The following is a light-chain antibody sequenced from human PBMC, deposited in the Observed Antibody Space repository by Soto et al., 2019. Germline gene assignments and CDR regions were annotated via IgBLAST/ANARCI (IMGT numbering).Light chain of an antibody. J-gene: IGKJ2*01. CDR1: HDINRW. V-gene: IGKV1-12*01. CDR3: QQADSFPYT. Sequence: DIQMTQSPSSVSASVGDRVTITCRASHDINRWLAWYQQKSGKAPKLLIYAASRLQGGVPSRFSGSAYGTHFTLTISDIQPEDSATYFCQQADSFPYTFGPGTKLEIK. CDR2: AAS.